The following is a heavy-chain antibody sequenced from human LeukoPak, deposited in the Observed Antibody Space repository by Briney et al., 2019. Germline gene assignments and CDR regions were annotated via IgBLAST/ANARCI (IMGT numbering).Heavy chain of an antibody. CDR2: IYWNDDK. Sequence: SGPTLVKPTQTLTLTCTFSGFSLSTSGVGVGWSREPPGKALEWLALIYWNDDKRDSPSLKSRLAITKDTSKNQVVLTMTNMDPVDTATYYCARAYYYDSSGYLFDYWGQGTLVTVSS. CDR1: GFSLSTSGVG. CDR3: ARAYYYDSSGYLFDY. V-gene: IGHV2-5*01. D-gene: IGHD3-22*01. J-gene: IGHJ4*02.